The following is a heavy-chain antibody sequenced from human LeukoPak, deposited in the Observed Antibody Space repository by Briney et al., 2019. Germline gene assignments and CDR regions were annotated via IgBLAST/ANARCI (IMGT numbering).Heavy chain of an antibody. J-gene: IGHJ4*02. CDR3: AREGIHPKAGFDY. V-gene: IGHV4-59*01. D-gene: IGHD5-18*01. CDR2: IYYSGST. Sequence: SETLSLTCTVSGGSISSYYWSWIRQPPGKGLEWIGYIYYSGSTNYNPSLKSRVTISVDTSKNQFSLKLSSVTAADTAVYYCAREGIHPKAGFDYWGQGTLVTVSS. CDR1: GGSISSYY.